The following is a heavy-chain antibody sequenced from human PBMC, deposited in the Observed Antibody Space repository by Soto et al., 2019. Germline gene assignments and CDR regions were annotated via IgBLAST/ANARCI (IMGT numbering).Heavy chain of an antibody. D-gene: IGHD2-15*01. CDR3: AKATLRVVVIQSAITLDV. CDR1: GFNFNIFG. J-gene: IGHJ6*02. V-gene: IGHV3-30*18. CDR2: ISYDGSKK. Sequence: GGSLRLSCAASGFNFNIFGMHWVRQAPGKGLQWVALISYDGSKKYYGDAVKGRFTISRDNSKNMVYLQMNSLRPDDTAVYYCAKATLRVVVIQSAITLDVWSQGTTVTVSS.